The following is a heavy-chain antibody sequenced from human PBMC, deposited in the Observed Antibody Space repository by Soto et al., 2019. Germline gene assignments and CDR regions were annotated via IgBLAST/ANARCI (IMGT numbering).Heavy chain of an antibody. CDR2: MSYDGRNQ. CDR3: AKGGWYSCSSRSDC. D-gene: IGHD2-15*01. V-gene: IGHV3-30*18. J-gene: IGHJ4*02. CDR1: GFTLSGVD. Sequence: QVQLVESGGGVVQPGTSLRLSCSASGFTLSGVDMHWVRQAPGKGLEWVAVMSYDGRNQYYADSVKGRFSVSRDSSKTTLYLQLNSLRTEDAAVYYGAKGGWYSCSSRSDCWGQGALVTVSS.